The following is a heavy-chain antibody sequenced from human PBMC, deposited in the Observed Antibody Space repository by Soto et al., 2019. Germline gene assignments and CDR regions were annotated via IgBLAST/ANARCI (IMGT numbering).Heavy chain of an antibody. CDR1: GFTFNTYS. CDR2: ISSSSSSI. CDR3: ARVMSISWYFDL. J-gene: IGHJ2*01. Sequence: GGSLRLSCAASGFTFNTYSMNWVRQAPGKGLEWLSYISSSSSSIYYADSVKGRFTISRDNAKNSLYPQMNSLRAEDTAKYYCARVMSISWYFDLWGRGTLVTVSS. V-gene: IGHV3-48*01. D-gene: IGHD5-12*01.